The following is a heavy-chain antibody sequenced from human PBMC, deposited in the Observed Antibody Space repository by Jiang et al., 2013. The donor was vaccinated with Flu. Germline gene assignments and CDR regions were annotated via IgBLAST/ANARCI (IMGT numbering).Heavy chain of an antibody. CDR1: GGSISSYY. CDR3: ARLLEGDWYIDY. Sequence: GSGLVKPSETLSLTCTVSGGSISSYYWSWIRQPPGKGLEWIGYIYYSGSTNYNPSLKSRVTISVDTSKNQFSLKLSSVTAADTAVYYCARLLEGDWYIDYWGQGTLVTVSS. CDR2: IYYSGST. V-gene: IGHV4-59*01. D-gene: IGHD3-3*01. J-gene: IGHJ4*02.